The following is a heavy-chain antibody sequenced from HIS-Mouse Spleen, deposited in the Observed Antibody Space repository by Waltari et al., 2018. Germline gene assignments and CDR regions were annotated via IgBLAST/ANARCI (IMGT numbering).Heavy chain of an antibody. Sequence: QVQLVQSGAEVKKPGASVKVSCKASGYTFTSYYMHWVRQAPGQGLEWMGIINPSGGSTSYAQKFQGRVTMTRDTSTSTVYMELSSLRSEDTAVYYCARANSGPDTSSSWYNYWGQGTLVTVSS. CDR1: GYTFTSYY. V-gene: IGHV1-46*01. J-gene: IGHJ4*02. CDR2: INPSGGST. CDR3: ARANSGPDTSSSWYNY. D-gene: IGHD6-13*01.